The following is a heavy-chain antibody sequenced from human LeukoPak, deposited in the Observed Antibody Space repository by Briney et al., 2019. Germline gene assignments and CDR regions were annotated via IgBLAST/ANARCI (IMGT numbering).Heavy chain of an antibody. J-gene: IGHJ4*02. CDR3: AKENGYNYYFDY. Sequence: TGGSLRLSCAASGXTFSTYAMSWVRQAPGKGLEWVSAISGSGGSTNYADSVKGRFTISRDNSKNTLYLQMNSLRAEDTAVYYCAKENGYNYYFDYWGQGTLVTVSS. V-gene: IGHV3-23*01. D-gene: IGHD5-24*01. CDR2: ISGSGGST. CDR1: GXTFSTYA.